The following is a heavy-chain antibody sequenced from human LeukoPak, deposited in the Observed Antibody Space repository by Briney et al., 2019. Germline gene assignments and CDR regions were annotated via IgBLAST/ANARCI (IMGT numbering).Heavy chain of an antibody. CDR1: GYTFTSYD. V-gene: IGHV1-8*01. CDR2: MNPNSGNT. D-gene: IGHD3-3*01. J-gene: IGHJ5*02. Sequence: ASVKVSCEASGYTFTSYDINWVRQATGQGLEWMGWMNPNSGNTGYAQKFQGRVTMTRNTSISTAYMELSSLRSEDTAVYYCARVYYDFWSGYFLVDPWGQGTLVTVSS. CDR3: ARVYYDFWSGYFLVDP.